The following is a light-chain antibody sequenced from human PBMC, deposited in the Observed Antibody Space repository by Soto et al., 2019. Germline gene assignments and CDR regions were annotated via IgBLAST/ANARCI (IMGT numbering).Light chain of an antibody. CDR1: QSVSNS. Sequence: EIVLTQSPATLSLSPGERATLSCRASQSVSNSLVWFQQKPGQAPRLLIYDASNRATDIPARFSGSGSGTDFTLTISSLVPEDLAVYYCQQRRNWPRTFGQGTKLEIK. CDR2: DAS. CDR3: QQRRNWPRT. J-gene: IGKJ2*01. V-gene: IGKV3-11*01.